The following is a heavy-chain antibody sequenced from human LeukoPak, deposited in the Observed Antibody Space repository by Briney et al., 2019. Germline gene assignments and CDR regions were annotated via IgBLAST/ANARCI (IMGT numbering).Heavy chain of an antibody. CDR2: IWYDGSNK. CDR1: GFTFSSYG. V-gene: IGHV3-33*01. CDR3: ARERDSSGYSSGAFDI. D-gene: IGHD3-22*01. J-gene: IGHJ3*02. Sequence: GGSLRLSCAASGFTFSSYGMHRVRQAPGKGLEWVAVIWYDGSNKYYADSVKGRFTISRDNSKNTLYLQMNSLRAEDTAVYYCARERDSSGYSSGAFDIWGQGTMVTVSS.